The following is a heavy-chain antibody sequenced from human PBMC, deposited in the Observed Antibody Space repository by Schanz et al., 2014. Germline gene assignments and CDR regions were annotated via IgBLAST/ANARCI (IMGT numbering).Heavy chain of an antibody. CDR3: ARGRGFYDY. Sequence: QVQLVQSGAEVKKPGSSMKVSCKASGGTFNSYTINWVRQAPGQGLEWMGRIIPSLGLAKNEQKFQDKVTITADTSTNTAYMELSSLTSEDTAVHYCARGRGFYDYWGQGTLVTVSS. CDR1: GGTFNSYT. V-gene: IGHV1-69*02. CDR2: IIPSLGLA. D-gene: IGHD3-10*01. J-gene: IGHJ4*02.